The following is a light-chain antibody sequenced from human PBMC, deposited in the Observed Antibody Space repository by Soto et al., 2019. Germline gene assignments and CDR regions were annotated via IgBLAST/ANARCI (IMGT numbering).Light chain of an antibody. Sequence: EIVRTQSPPSLSVTPGEPASISCRSSQSLLHSNGFQYLDWYLQKPGQSPQLLIYLGFNRASGVPDRFSGSGSGTDFTLKISRVEAEDVGIYFCMQPLEAPWTFGQGTKVDIK. CDR3: MQPLEAPWT. CDR1: QSLLHSNGFQY. CDR2: LGF. V-gene: IGKV2-28*01. J-gene: IGKJ1*01.